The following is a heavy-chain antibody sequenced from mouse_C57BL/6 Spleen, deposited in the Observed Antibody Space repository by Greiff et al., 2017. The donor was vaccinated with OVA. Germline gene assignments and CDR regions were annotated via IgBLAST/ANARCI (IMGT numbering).Heavy chain of an antibody. D-gene: IGHD2-2*01. Sequence: VQLQQSGPVLVKPGASVKMSCKASGYAFTDYYMNWVKQSHGKSLEWIGVINPYNGGTSYNQKFKGKATLTVDKSSSTAYMELNSLTSEDSAVYYCARGGYDYAMDYWGQGTSVTVSS. CDR1: GYAFTDYY. J-gene: IGHJ4*01. CDR3: ARGGYDYAMDY. CDR2: INPYNGGT. V-gene: IGHV1-19*01.